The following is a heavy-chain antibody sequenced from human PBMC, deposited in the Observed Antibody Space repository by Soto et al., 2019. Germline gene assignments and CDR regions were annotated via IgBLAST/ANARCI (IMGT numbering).Heavy chain of an antibody. Sequence: PGESLNLSCRGSGYSFTSYWIGWVRQMPGKGLEWMAIIYPGDSSTRYSPSFQGQVTISADKSISTAYLQWSSLKASDTAMYYCARDDSLSGFYYHGMDVWGQGTTVTVSS. CDR2: IYPGDSST. CDR1: GYSFTSYW. CDR3: ARDDSLSGFYYHGMDV. V-gene: IGHV5-51*01. D-gene: IGHD2-15*01. J-gene: IGHJ6*02.